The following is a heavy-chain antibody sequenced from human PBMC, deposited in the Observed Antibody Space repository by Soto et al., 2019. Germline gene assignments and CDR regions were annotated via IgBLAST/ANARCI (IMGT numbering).Heavy chain of an antibody. CDR3: ARIPRPGHVSHYVISGYRDY. D-gene: IGHD3-22*01. CDR1: GFTFSSYS. V-gene: IGHV3-48*02. Sequence: EVQLVESGGGLVQPGGSLRLSCAASGFTFSSYSMNWVRQAPGKGLEWVSCISSSSSTIYYADSVKGRFIISRDNTKKKLYVQINNLRDEPTAMYYCARIPRPGHVSHYVISGYRDYRGQETLVTVS. J-gene: IGHJ4*02. CDR2: ISSSSSTI.